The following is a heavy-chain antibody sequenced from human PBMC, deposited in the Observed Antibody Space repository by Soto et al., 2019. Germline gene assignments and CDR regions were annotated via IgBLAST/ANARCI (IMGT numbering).Heavy chain of an antibody. CDR2: IRSKANSYAT. D-gene: IGHD3-3*01. V-gene: IGHV3-73*01. CDR3: TSAIDFWSGYYMDY. J-gene: IGHJ4*02. CDR1: GFTFSGSA. Sequence: EVQLVESGGGLVQPGGSLKLSCAASGFTFSGSAMHWVRQASGKGLEWVGRIRSKANSYATAYAASVKGRFTISRDDSKNTVYLQMNSLKTEDTAVYYCTSAIDFWSGYYMDYWGQGTLVTVSS.